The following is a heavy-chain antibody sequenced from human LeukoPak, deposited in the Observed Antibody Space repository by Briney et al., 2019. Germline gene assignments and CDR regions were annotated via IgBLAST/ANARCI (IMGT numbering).Heavy chain of an antibody. CDR1: GFTFDDYT. D-gene: IGHD1-26*01. V-gene: IGHV3-15*01. CDR3: KTDFLSGTYQDWYFDL. J-gene: IGHJ2*01. CDR2: IKSKSDPGTT. Sequence: GGSLRLSCAASGFTFDDYTMHWVRQAPGKGLEWVGRIKSKSDPGTTDYAAPLKGRFTISRDDSKNTLYLQMNSLQTEDTAVYYCKTDFLSGTYQDWYFDLWGRGTLVTVSS.